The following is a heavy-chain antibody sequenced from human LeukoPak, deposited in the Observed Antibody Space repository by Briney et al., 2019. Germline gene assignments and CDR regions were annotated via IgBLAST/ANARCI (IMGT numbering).Heavy chain of an antibody. CDR1: GYTFTSYA. Sequence: ASVKVSCMASGYTFTSYAMHWVRQAPGQRLEWMGWINAGNGNTKYSQKFQGRVTITRDTSASTAYMELSSLRSEDTAVYYCARETYSSSWYGAFDIWGQGTMVTVSS. D-gene: IGHD6-13*01. CDR2: INAGNGNT. V-gene: IGHV1-3*01. CDR3: ARETYSSSWYGAFDI. J-gene: IGHJ3*02.